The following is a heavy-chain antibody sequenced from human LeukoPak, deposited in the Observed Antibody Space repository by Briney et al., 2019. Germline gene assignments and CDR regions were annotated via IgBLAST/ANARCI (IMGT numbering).Heavy chain of an antibody. CDR3: ARVYPDTAMVGIDP. D-gene: IGHD5-18*01. J-gene: IGHJ5*02. V-gene: IGHV4-59*01. Sequence: SETLSLTCTVSGGSISSYYWSWIRQPPGKGLEWIGYIYYSGSTNYNPSLKSRVTISVDTSKNQFSLKLSSVTAADTAVYYCARVYPDTAMVGIDPWGRGILVTVPS. CDR2: IYYSGST. CDR1: GGSISSYY.